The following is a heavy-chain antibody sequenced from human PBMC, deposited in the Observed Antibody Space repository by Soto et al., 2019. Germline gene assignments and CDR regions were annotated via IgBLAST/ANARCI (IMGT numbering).Heavy chain of an antibody. CDR2: INLDGSEK. V-gene: IGHV3-7*05. D-gene: IGHD6-13*01. CDR1: GFTFRTYW. Sequence: EVQLVESGGGLVQPGGSLRLSCEASGFTFRTYWLSWVRQVPGKGLEWVANINLDGSEKNYVDSVKGRFTISRDNARNSLYLQLSSLRAEDTALYYCATDGSTSWYSYHYHGMDVWGQGTTVTVSS. J-gene: IGHJ6*02. CDR3: ATDGSTSWYSYHYHGMDV.